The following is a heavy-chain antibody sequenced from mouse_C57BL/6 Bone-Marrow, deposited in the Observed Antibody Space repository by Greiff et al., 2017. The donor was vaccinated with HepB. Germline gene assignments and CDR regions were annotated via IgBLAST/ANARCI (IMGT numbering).Heavy chain of an antibody. CDR3: VRERGQLRNYAMDY. J-gene: IGHJ4*01. CDR2: IRSKSSNYAT. V-gene: IGHV10-3*01. D-gene: IGHD3-2*02. Sequence: EVQRVESGGGLVQPKGSLKLSCAASGFTFNTYAMHWVRQAPGKGLEWVARIRSKSSNYATYYADSVKDRFTISRDDSQSMLYLQMNNLKTEDTAMYYCVRERGQLRNYAMDYWGQGTSVTVSS. CDR1: GFTFNTYA.